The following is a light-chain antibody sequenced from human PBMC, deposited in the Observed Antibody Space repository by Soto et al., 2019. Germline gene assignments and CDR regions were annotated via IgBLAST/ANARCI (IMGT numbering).Light chain of an antibody. V-gene: IGKV3-20*01. J-gene: IGKJ1*01. CDR3: QQCGTSPTT. CDR1: QTVLNNY. Sequence: EIVLTQSPGTLSLSPGERATLSCRASQTVLNNYLTWYQQKPGQAPRRLIFGASFRATGIPDRFSGSGSGSDFTLTISRLEPEDSAVYYCQQCGTSPTTFGQGTKVEIK. CDR2: GAS.